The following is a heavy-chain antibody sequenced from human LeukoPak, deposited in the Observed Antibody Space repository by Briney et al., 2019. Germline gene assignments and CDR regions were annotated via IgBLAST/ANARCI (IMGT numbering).Heavy chain of an antibody. V-gene: IGHV4-34*01. D-gene: IGHD3-22*01. J-gene: IGHJ4*02. CDR1: GGSFSAYS. CDR3: ARDRYYYDSSARYFDY. CDR2: INHTGST. Sequence: SETLSLTCAVYGGSFSAYSWSWIRQPPGKGLEWLGEINHTGSTNYNPSLKSRVTISVDTSKNQFSLKLSSVTAADTAVYYCARDRYYYDSSARYFDYWGQGTLVTVSS.